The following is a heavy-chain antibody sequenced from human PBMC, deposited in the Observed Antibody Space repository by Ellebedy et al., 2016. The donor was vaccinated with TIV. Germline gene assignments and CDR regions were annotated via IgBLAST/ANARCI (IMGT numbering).Heavy chain of an antibody. CDR3: ARPGSSGYYYGMGAFDI. D-gene: IGHD3-22*01. CDR2: IYSGGST. CDR1: GFTVSSNY. V-gene: IGHV3-53*01. Sequence: GGSLRLSXAASGFTVSSNYMSWVRQAPGKGLEWVSVIYSGGSTYYADSVKGRFTISRDNSKNTLYLQMNSLRAEDTAVYYCARPGSSGYYYGMGAFDIWGQGTMVTVSS. J-gene: IGHJ3*02.